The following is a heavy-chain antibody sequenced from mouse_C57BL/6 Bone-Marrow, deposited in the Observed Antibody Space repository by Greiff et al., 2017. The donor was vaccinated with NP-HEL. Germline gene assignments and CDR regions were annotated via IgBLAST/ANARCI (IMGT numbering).Heavy chain of an antibody. CDR1: GYTFTSYW. CDR2: IDPSDSYT. Sequence: QVQLQQPGAELVKPGASVKLSCKASGYTFTSYWMQWVKQRPGQGLEWIGEIDPSDSYTNYNQKFKGKATLTVDTSSSTAYMQLSSLTSEDSAVYYWARSPGSSLQWGFDVWGTGTTVTVSS. J-gene: IGHJ1*03. CDR3: ARSPGSSLQWGFDV. V-gene: IGHV1-50*01. D-gene: IGHD1-1*01.